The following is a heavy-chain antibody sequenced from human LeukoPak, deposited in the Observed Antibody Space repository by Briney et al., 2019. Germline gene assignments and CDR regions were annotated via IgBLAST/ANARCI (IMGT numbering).Heavy chain of an antibody. V-gene: IGHV3-33*01. Sequence: GGSLRLSCAASGFTFSSYGMHWVRQAPGKGLEWVAVIWYDGSNKYYADSVKGRFTISRDNSKNTLYLQMNNLRAEDTAVYYCARDHGYSYTLDYWGQGTLVTVSS. CDR3: ARDHGYSYTLDY. D-gene: IGHD5-18*01. J-gene: IGHJ4*02. CDR2: IWYDGSNK. CDR1: GFTFSSYG.